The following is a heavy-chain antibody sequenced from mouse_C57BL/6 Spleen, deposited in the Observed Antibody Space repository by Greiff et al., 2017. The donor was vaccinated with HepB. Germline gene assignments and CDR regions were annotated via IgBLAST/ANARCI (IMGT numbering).Heavy chain of an antibody. D-gene: IGHD1-1*01. CDR2: IYWDDDK. V-gene: IGHV8-12*01. Sequence: QVTLKESGPGILQSSQTLSLTCSFSGFSLSTSGMGVSWIRQPSGKGLEWLAHIYWDDDKRYNPSLKSRLTISKDTSRNQVFLKITSVDTADTATYYCARPGGGLLYYAMDYWGQGTSVTVSS. CDR1: GFSLSTSGMG. J-gene: IGHJ4*01. CDR3: ARPGGGLLYYAMDY.